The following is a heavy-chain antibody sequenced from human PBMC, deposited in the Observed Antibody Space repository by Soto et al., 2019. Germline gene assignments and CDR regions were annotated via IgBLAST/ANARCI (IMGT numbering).Heavy chain of an antibody. Sequence: QVHLVQSGAEVKKPGSSVKVSCTASGGTFGSYTVTWVRQAPGQGLEWMGEIIPMFGTASYAQKFQGRVTLTADKSPTTAHMELSRLRSDDTAVHFCARQKAMPPHCSSGMDVWGQATAVTVSS. V-gene: IGHV1-69*06. CDR2: IIPMFGTA. CDR3: ARQKAMPPHCSSGMDV. D-gene: IGHD2-2*01. CDR1: GGTFGSYT. J-gene: IGHJ6*02.